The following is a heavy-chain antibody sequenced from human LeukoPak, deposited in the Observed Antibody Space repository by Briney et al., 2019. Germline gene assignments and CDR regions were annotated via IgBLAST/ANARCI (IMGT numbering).Heavy chain of an antibody. V-gene: IGHV1-18*01. D-gene: IGHD6-13*01. CDR3: ARDFGGIAAAVNDY. CDR2: ISAYNGNT. Sequence: ASVKVSCKASGYTLTSYGISWVRQAPGQGLEWMGWISAYNGNTNYAQKLQGRVTMTTDTSTSTAYMELRSLRSDDTAVYYCARDFGGIAAAVNDYWGQGTLVTVSS. CDR1: GYTLTSYG. J-gene: IGHJ4*02.